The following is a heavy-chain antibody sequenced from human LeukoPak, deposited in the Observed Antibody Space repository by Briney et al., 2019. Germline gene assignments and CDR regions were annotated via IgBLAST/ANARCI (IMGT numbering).Heavy chain of an antibody. Sequence: GGSLRLSCAASGVTFSSYVMSWVRQAPGKGPEWVSGISGSGGGTYYADFVKGRFAISRDNSKNTLYLQMNSLRAEDSALYYCVQEGPRGLAFDVWGQGTRVTVSS. J-gene: IGHJ3*01. CDR2: ISGSGGGT. CDR3: VQEGPRGLAFDV. CDR1: GVTFSSYV. V-gene: IGHV3-23*01.